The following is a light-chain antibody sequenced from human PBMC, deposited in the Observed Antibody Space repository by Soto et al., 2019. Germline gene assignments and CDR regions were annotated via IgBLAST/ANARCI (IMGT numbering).Light chain of an antibody. CDR2: GAS. V-gene: IGKV3-20*01. Sequence: EIVLTQSPGTLSLSPGERATLSCRASQSVSSSYLAWYQQKPGQAPRPLIYGASSRPIGIPDRFSGSGSGTHFTLPISRLEPEDFAVYYCQQYGSSPWTFGQGTKVQIK. CDR1: QSVSSSY. CDR3: QQYGSSPWT. J-gene: IGKJ1*01.